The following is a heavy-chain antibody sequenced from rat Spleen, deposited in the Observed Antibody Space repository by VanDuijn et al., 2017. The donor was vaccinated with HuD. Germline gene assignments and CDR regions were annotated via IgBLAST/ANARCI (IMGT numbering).Heavy chain of an antibody. V-gene: IGHV2-45*01. CDR2: MWRGGST. CDR1: GFSLTGYS. Sequence: QVQLMESGPGLVQPSETLSLTCTVSGFSLTGYSVHWVRQPPGKGLEWMGVMWRGGSTEYNSAPKSRLSISRDTSKNHIFLKMNSLQSEDTATYHCARAPGNGYVMDAWGQGVMVTVSS. D-gene: IGHD5-1*01. CDR3: ARAPGNGYVMDA. J-gene: IGHJ2*01.